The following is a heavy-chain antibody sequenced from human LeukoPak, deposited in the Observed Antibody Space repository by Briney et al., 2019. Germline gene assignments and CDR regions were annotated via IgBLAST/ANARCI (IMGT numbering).Heavy chain of an antibody. CDR3: AKGGYSGYDLPFDY. J-gene: IGHJ4*02. V-gene: IGHV3-33*06. CDR2: IWYDGSNK. D-gene: IGHD5-12*01. CDR1: GFTFSSYG. Sequence: GRSLRLSCAASGFTFSSYGMHWVRQAPGKGLEWVAVIWYDGSNKYYADSVKGRFTISRDNSKNTLYLQMNSLRAEDTAVYYCAKGGYSGYDLPFDYWGRGTLVTVSS.